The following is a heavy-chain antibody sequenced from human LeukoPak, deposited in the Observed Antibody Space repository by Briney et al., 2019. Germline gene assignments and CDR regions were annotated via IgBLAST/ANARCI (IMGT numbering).Heavy chain of an antibody. D-gene: IGHD2-2*01. V-gene: IGHV5-51*01. CDR3: ASLSGYCSSTSCYSFDY. J-gene: IGHJ4*02. Sequence: GESLKTSCKGSGYSFTSYWIGWVRQMPGKGLEWMGIIYPGDSDTRYSPSFQGQVTISADKSISTAYLQWSSLKASDTAMYYCASLSGYCSSTSCYSFDYWGQGTLVTVSS. CDR1: GYSFTSYW. CDR2: IYPGDSDT.